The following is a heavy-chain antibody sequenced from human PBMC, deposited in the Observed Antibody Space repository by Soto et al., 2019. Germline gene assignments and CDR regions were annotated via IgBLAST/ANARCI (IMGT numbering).Heavy chain of an antibody. V-gene: IGHV3-21*01. CDR1: GFTVTSNG. CDR3: ARASPGYQIDY. Sequence: LRLSCGVSGFTVTSNGVSWVRQAPGKGLEWVSSISSSSSYIYYADSVKGRFTISRDNAKNSLYLQMNSLRAEDTAVYYCARASPGYQIDYWGQGTLVTVSS. J-gene: IGHJ4*02. CDR2: ISSSSSYI. D-gene: IGHD3-16*02.